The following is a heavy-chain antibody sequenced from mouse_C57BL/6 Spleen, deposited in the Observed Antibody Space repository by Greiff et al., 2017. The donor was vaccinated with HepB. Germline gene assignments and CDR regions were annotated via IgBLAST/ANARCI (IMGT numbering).Heavy chain of an antibody. CDR1: GYTFTDYY. Sequence: QVQLQQSGAELVRPGASVKLSCKASGYTFTDYYINWVKQRPGQGLEWIARIYPGSGNTYYNEKFKGKATLTAEKSSSTAYMQLSSLTSEDSAVYFCARSDRSYYFDYWGQGTTLTVSS. CDR2: IYPGSGNT. V-gene: IGHV1-76*01. J-gene: IGHJ2*01. CDR3: ARSDRSYYFDY.